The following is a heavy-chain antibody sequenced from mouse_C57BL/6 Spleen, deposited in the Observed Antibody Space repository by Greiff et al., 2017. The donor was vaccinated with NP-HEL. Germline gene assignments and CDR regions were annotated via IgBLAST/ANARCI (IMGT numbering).Heavy chain of an antibody. CDR2: IYPGNSDT. D-gene: IGHD3-2*02. V-gene: IGHV1-5*01. Sequence: EVQLQQSGTVLARPGASVKMSCKTSGYTFTSYWMHWVKQRPGQGLEWIGAIYPGNSDTSYNQKFKGKAKLTAVTSASTAYMELSSLTNEDAAVYYCTRGDSSGYWFAHWGQGTLVTVSA. CDR3: TRGDSSGYWFAH. J-gene: IGHJ3*01. CDR1: GYTFTSYW.